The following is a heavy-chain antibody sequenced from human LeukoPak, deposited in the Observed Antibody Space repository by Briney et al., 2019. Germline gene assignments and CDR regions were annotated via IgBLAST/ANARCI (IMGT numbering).Heavy chain of an antibody. D-gene: IGHD4-23*01. CDR2: ITSNGGRS. CDR1: GFTFSTYL. CDR3: VKAADSGGNSDY. J-gene: IGHJ4*02. Sequence: PGGSLRLSCAASGFTFSTYLMHWVRQAPGKGLEYVSAITSNGGRSFYADSVKGRFTISRDNSKNTLYLQMSSLRAGDTAVYYCVKAADSGGNSDYWGQGTLVTVSS. V-gene: IGHV3-64D*09.